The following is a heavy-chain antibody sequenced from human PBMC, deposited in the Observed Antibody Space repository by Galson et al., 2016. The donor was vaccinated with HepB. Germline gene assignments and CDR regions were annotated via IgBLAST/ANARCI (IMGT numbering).Heavy chain of an antibody. CDR1: GGSISSTSYY. CDR2: IYYSGTT. D-gene: IGHD5-24*01. V-gene: IGHV4-39*01. Sequence: ETLSLTCTVSGGSISSTSYYWGWIRQSPGQGLEWIGTIYYSGTTYHNPSLKSRVTMSVDTSKNQFSLKLSSVTAADTAVYYCARSIDGYYGMDVWGQGTTVTVSS. J-gene: IGHJ6*02. CDR3: ARSIDGYYGMDV.